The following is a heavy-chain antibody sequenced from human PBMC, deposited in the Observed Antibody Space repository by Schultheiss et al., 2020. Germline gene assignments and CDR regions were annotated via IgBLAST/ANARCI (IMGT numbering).Heavy chain of an antibody. CDR2: IGTAGDT. CDR3: AKSSGGSWHFDY. Sequence: GGSLRLSCAASGFTFSSYDMHWVRQATGKGLEWVSAIGTAGDTYYPGSVKGRFTISRENAKNSLYLQMNSLRAGDTAVYYCAKSSGGSWHFDYWGQGTLVTVSS. D-gene: IGHD2-15*01. CDR1: GFTFSSYD. J-gene: IGHJ4*02. V-gene: IGHV3-13*04.